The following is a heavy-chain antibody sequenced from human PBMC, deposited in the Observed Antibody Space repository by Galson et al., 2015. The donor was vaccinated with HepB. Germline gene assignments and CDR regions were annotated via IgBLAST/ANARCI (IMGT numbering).Heavy chain of an antibody. Sequence: SLRLSCAASGFTLSSYAMSWVRQAPGKGLEWVSAISGSGGSTYYADSVKGRFTISRENSKNTLYLQMNSLRAEDTAVYYCAKDGGKAMAKGFDYWGQGTLVTVSS. CDR1: GFTLSSYA. CDR2: ISGSGGST. D-gene: IGHD5-18*01. V-gene: IGHV3-23*01. CDR3: AKDGGKAMAKGFDY. J-gene: IGHJ4*02.